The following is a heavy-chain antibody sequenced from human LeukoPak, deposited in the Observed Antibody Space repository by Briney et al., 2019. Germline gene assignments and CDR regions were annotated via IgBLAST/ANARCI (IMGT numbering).Heavy chain of an antibody. CDR1: GGSINSSSYY. CDR2: IFYSGNT. D-gene: IGHD4-17*01. Sequence: SETLSLTCTVSGGSINSSSYYWGWIRQPPGKGLEWIGSIFYSGNTYDNPSLKSRVTISVDTSKNQFSLKLNSVTAADTAVYYCARENGDYDYWGQGTLVTVSS. CDR3: ARENGDYDY. V-gene: IGHV4-39*02. J-gene: IGHJ4*02.